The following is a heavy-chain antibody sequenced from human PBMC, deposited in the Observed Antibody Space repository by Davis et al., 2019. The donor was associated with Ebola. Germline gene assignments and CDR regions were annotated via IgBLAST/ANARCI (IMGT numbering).Heavy chain of an antibody. CDR1: GGSISSGDYY. J-gene: IGHJ4*02. CDR2: IYYSWST. Sequence: MPSETLSLTCTVSGGSISSGDYYWSWIRQPPGEGLEWIGYIYYSWSTYYNPSLKSRVTISVDTSKNQFSLKLSSVTAADTAVYYCARGNGDPFDYWGQGTLVTVSS. CDR3: ARGNGDPFDY. V-gene: IGHV4-30-4*01. D-gene: IGHD4-17*01.